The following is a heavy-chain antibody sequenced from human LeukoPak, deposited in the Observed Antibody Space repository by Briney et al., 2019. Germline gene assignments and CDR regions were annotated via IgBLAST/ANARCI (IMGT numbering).Heavy chain of an antibody. CDR2: ISAYNGNT. CDR3: ARAVRVGALDY. D-gene: IGHD1-26*01. Sequence: VASVKVSCKASGGTFSSYAISWVRQAPGQGLEWMGWISAYNGNTNYAQKLQGRVTMTTDTSTSTAYMELRSLRSDDTAVYYCARAVRVGALDYWGQGTLVTVSS. V-gene: IGHV1-18*01. J-gene: IGHJ4*02. CDR1: GGTFSSYA.